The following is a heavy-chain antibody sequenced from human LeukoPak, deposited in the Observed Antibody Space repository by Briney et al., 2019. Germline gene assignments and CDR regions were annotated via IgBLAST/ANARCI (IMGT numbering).Heavy chain of an antibody. CDR1: GVSVSSYY. V-gene: IGHV4-59*02. CDR2: IYYSGST. J-gene: IGHJ4*02. Sequence: SETLSLTCTVSGVSVSSYYWSCIRQPPGKGLEWIGYIYYSGSTNYNPSLRGRVTMSVDTSKNQFSLKLSSVTAADTAVYYCAGRRGFRGPFDYWGQGTLVTVSS. CDR3: AGRRGFRGPFDY.